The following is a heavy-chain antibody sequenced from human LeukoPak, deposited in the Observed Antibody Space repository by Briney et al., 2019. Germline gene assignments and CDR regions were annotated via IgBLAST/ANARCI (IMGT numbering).Heavy chain of an antibody. CDR1: GASIRSHH. CDR3: ARSGDSSAYYSF. CDR2: VYYVGST. Sequence: SETLSLTCTVSGASIRSHHWTWIRQPPGKGLEWIGNVYYVGSTSYSPSLKSRVTISLDTSKNQFSLEMNFVTAADTAAYYCARSGDSSAYYSFWGQGILVTVSS. V-gene: IGHV4-59*11. J-gene: IGHJ4*02. D-gene: IGHD3-22*01.